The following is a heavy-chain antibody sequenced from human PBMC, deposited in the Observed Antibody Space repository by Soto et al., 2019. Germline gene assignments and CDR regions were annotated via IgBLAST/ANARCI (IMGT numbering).Heavy chain of an antibody. D-gene: IGHD6-13*01. CDR2: IAYDGSNK. J-gene: IGHJ6*02. CDR1: EFTFSSYA. Sequence: GESLRLSCAAPEFTFSSYAIPWVRQAPGKGLEWVAVIAYDGSNKYYADSVEGRFTIARDNSKNTLYLQMNSLRAEDTAVYYCARAAGMSFVYYCMDVWGQGTSVTVSS. V-gene: IGHV3-30-3*01. CDR3: ARAAGMSFVYYCMDV.